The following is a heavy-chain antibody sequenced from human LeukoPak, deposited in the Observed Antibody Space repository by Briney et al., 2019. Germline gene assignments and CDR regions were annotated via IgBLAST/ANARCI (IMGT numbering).Heavy chain of an antibody. CDR2: IIPIFCTA. CDR3: AREPVPRSSGLQY. V-gene: IGHV1-69*05. Sequence: ASVKVSCKASGITFSYCTISWVRQAPGQGLEWMGRIIPIFCTADYAQKFQGRVTMTTDESTSTAYMELSSLRSEDTAVYYCAREPVPRSSGLQYWGQGTLVTVSS. CDR1: GITFSYCT. J-gene: IGHJ4*02. D-gene: IGHD3-22*01.